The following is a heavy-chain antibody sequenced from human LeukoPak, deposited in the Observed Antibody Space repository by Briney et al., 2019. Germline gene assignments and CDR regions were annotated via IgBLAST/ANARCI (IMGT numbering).Heavy chain of an antibody. V-gene: IGHV1-69*04. J-gene: IGHJ3*02. CDR3: ARDSWDESIGYNSFDI. Sequence: SVKVPCKASGGTFSSYAIRWVRQAPGQGLEWMGRIIPLLDVATYAHNFQGRVTIIADKSTTTAYMELYSLRSDDTAVYFCARDSWDESIGYNSFDIWGQGTVVTVSS. CDR1: GGTFSSYA. CDR2: IIPLLDVA. D-gene: IGHD3-22*01.